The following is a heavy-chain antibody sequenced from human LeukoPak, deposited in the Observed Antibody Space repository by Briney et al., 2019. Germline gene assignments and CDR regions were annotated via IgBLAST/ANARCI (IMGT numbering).Heavy chain of an antibody. Sequence: GGSLRLSCAASGFTFSSYWMSWVRQAPGKGLEWVAVIWYDGSNKYYADSVKGRFTISRDNSKNTLYLQMNSLRAEDTAVYYCARDRRSSWTYGMDVWGQGTTVTASS. CDR3: ARDRRSSWTYGMDV. CDR1: GFTFSSYW. CDR2: IWYDGSNK. D-gene: IGHD6-13*01. J-gene: IGHJ6*02. V-gene: IGHV3-33*08.